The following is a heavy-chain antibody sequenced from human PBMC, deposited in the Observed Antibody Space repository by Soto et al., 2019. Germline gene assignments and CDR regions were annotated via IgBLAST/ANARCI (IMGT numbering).Heavy chain of an antibody. CDR2: MSYRGNT. V-gene: IGHV4-61*03. CDR1: GDSVSSESRY. CDR3: AREAPNWFDP. Sequence: QVQLQESGPGLVKPSETLSLTCTVSGDSVSSESRYWNWIRQPPGKGLEWIGYMSYRGNTQYNPSPTXXVXIXXDLSKNHFSLKLTSVTAADTAMYYCAREAPNWFDPWGQGTLVTVSS. J-gene: IGHJ5*02.